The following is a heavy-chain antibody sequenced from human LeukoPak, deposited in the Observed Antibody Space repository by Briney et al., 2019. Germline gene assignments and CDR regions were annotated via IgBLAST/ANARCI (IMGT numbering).Heavy chain of an antibody. CDR1: GFTFSSYS. V-gene: IGHV3-21*01. CDR3: ARDLYDILTGYPGY. CDR2: ISSSSSYI. D-gene: IGHD3-9*01. Sequence: GGSLRLSCASSGFTFSSYSMNWVRQAPGKGLEWVSSISSSSSYIYYADSVKGRFTISRDNAKNSLYLQMNSLRAEDTAVYYCARDLYDILTGYPGYWGQGTLVTVSS. J-gene: IGHJ4*02.